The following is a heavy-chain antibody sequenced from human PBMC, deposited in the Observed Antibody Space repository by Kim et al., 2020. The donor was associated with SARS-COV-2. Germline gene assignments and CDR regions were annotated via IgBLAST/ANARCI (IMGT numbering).Heavy chain of an antibody. J-gene: IGHJ4*02. CDR3: ARAGIQQWLRSFFDY. V-gene: IGHV1-46*01. Sequence: ASVKVSCKASGYTFSSYYMYWVRQAPGQGLEWMGIINPSGGSTSYAQRFQGRVAMTRDTSTSTVYMELSSLRFEDTAVYYCARAGIQQWLRSFFDYWGQGTLVTVSP. D-gene: IGHD5-18*01. CDR2: INPSGGST. CDR1: GYTFSSYY.